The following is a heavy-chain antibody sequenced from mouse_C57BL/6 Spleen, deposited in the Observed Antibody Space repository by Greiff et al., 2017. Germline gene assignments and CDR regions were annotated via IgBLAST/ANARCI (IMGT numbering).Heavy chain of an antibody. CDR1: GYSITSGYY. CDR2: ISYDGSN. Sequence: DVTLQESGPGLVKPSQSLSLTCSVTGYSITSGYYWNWIRQFPGNKLEWMGYISYDGSNNYNPSLKNRISITRDTSKNQFFLKLNSVTTEDTATYYCATYYYGSSSWFAYWGQGTLVTVSA. CDR3: ATYYYGSSSWFAY. J-gene: IGHJ3*01. V-gene: IGHV3-6*01. D-gene: IGHD1-1*01.